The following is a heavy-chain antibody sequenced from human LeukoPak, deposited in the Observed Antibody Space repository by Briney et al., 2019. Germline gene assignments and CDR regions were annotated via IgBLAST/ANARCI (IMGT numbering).Heavy chain of an antibody. CDR3: ARTVWKAAAGTIDY. CDR2: INPNSGGT. V-gene: IGHV1-2*02. J-gene: IGHJ4*02. Sequence: ASVKVSCKASGYTFTGYYMHWVQQAPGQGLEWMGWINPNSGGTNYAQKFQGRVTMTRDTSISTAYMELSRLRSDDTAVYYCARTVWKAAAGTIDYWGQGTLVTVSS. CDR1: GYTFTGYY. D-gene: IGHD6-13*01.